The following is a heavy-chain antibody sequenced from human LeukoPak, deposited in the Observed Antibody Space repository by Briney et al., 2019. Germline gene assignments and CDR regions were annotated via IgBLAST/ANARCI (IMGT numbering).Heavy chain of an antibody. V-gene: IGHV1-8*03. CDR2: MNPNTGHS. D-gene: IGHD2-21*02. J-gene: IGHJ5*02. CDR1: GYTFTNND. CDR3: ARCVGADCGWFDP. Sequence: ASVKVSCKASGYTFTNNDINWMRQASGQGLEWVGWMNPNTGHSGYAQKFQGRITITRNNSINTLYMELSSLRSEDTAVYYCARCVGADCGWFDPWGQGTLVTVSS.